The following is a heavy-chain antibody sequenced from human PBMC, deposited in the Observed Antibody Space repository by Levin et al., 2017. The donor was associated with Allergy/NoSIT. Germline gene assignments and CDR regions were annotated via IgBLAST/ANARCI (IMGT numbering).Heavy chain of an antibody. D-gene: IGHD3-22*01. CDR3: ARRRYYDSSGHNDAFDI. J-gene: IGHJ3*02. V-gene: IGHV5-51*01. Sequence: ASVKVSCKGSGYSFTSYWIGWVRQMPGKGLEWMGIIYPGDSDTRYSPSFQGQVTISADKSISTAYLQWSSLKASDTAMYYCARRRYYDSSGHNDAFDIWGQGTMVTVSS. CDR2: IYPGDSDT. CDR1: GYSFTSYW.